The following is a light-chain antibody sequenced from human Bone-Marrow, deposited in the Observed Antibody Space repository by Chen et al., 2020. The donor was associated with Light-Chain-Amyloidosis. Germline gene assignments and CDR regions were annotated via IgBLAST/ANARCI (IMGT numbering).Light chain of an antibody. Sequence: SYVLTQSSSVSVAPGQTATNAGGGNNIGSTSAHRYQQTPGQAPLLVVYNDRDRPSGIPEQLAGSNSGNTATLTIGRVEAGDAANYYCQVWDRSSGRPVFGGGTKLTVL. CDR3: QVWDRSSGRPV. J-gene: IGLJ3*02. V-gene: IGLV3-21*02. CDR2: NDR. CDR1: NIGSTS.